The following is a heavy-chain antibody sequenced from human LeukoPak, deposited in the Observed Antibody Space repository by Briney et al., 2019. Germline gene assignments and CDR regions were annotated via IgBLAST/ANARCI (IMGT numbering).Heavy chain of an antibody. V-gene: IGHV4-59*08. CDR1: GDSITSCY. CDR2: IYYSGNT. CDR3: TRLSRGRALDY. Sequence: PSETLSLTCTVSGDSITSCYWSWIRQPPGKGLEWIGYIYYSGNTNYNPSVESRVTISVDTSKNQFSLKLSSVTAADTAVYYCTRLSRGRALDYWGQGTLVSVSS. J-gene: IGHJ4*02. D-gene: IGHD3-16*01.